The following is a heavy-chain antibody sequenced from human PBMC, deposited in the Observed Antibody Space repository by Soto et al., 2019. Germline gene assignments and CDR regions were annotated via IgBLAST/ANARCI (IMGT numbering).Heavy chain of an antibody. CDR1: GFTFSSYS. V-gene: IGHV3-21*01. CDR3: ARDSVLWGQRPYYFDH. J-gene: IGHJ4*02. CDR2: ISSSSSYI. D-gene: IGHD3-16*01. Sequence: EVQLVESGGGLVKPGGSLRLSCAASGFTFSSYSMNWVRQAPGKGLEWVSSISSSSSYIYYADSVKGRFTISRDNAKNSLYLQMNSLRAEDTAVYYCARDSVLWGQRPYYFDHWGQGTLVTVSS.